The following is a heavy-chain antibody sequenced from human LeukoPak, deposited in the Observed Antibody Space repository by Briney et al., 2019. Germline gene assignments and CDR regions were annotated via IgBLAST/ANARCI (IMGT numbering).Heavy chain of an antibody. CDR1: GLTFRNYA. Sequence: GSLRLSCAASGLTFRNYAMSWVRQAPGKGLEWVSVICANDGNTYYADAVKGRFTISRDNAKNILYLQMNGLRAEDTAVYYCAKGYKYGHYWGQGSLVTVSS. D-gene: IGHD5-24*01. J-gene: IGHJ4*02. V-gene: IGHV3-23*01. CDR2: ICANDGNT. CDR3: AKGYKYGHY.